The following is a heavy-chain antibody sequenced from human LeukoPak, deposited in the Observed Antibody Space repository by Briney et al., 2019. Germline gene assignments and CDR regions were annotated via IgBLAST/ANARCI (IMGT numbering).Heavy chain of an antibody. CDR3: ARGPPTRVVVITTGDFDY. D-gene: IGHD3-22*01. CDR2: INPNSGVT. J-gene: IGHJ4*02. CDR1: GYTFTGYY. V-gene: IGHV1-2*02. Sequence: ASVKVSCKASGYTFTGYYIHWVRQAPGQGLEWMGWINPNSGVTKYAQKLQGRVTVTTDTSIGTANMELRRLTSDDRAVYFCARGPPTRVVVITTGDFDYWGQGTLVTVSS.